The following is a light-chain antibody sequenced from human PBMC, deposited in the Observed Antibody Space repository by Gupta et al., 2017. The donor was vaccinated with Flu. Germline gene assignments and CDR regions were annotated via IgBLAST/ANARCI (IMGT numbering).Light chain of an antibody. Sequence: QSVLTQPSSVSWAPGQPVTISCPGSSSNIGAGYDVHWYQQPPGPAPKLLIYDTDNRPSGIPDRFSGSKSGTSASLAITGLRAEDEADYYCQSHDHSLSEVFGGGTKVTVL. CDR3: QSHDHSLSEV. CDR2: DTD. J-gene: IGLJ3*02. CDR1: SSNIGAGYD. V-gene: IGLV1-40*01.